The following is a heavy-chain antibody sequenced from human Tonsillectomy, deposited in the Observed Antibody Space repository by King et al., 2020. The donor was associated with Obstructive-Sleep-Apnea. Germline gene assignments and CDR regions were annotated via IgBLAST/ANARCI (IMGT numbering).Heavy chain of an antibody. J-gene: IGHJ4*02. V-gene: IGHV5-51*01. CDR3: VRHGESRGWNGGDY. CDR2: IFPADSDT. D-gene: IGHD6-19*01. CDR1: GYSFTSYW. Sequence: VQLVESGVEVKKPGESLKISCKGSGYSFTSYWIGWVRQMPGKGLEWIGIIFPADSDTTYSPSFHGPVTLSVSRSINTAFLQWSSLKGSDTAKSYCVRHGESRGWNGGDYGGQGTLVTVPS.